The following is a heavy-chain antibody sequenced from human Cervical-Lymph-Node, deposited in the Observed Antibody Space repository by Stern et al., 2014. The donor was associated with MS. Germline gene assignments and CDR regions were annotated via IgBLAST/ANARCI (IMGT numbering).Heavy chain of an antibody. CDR1: GGSISSYY. CDR3: ARVKRVLVATSYYYGMDV. V-gene: IGHV4-59*01. D-gene: IGHD2-21*02. J-gene: IGHJ6*02. CDR2: INYSGSD. Sequence: QVQLQQSGPGLVKPSEALSLTCTVSGGSISSYYWSWIRQSPGQGLEWIGDINYSGSDDYNPSLKRRVTISVDTSKDQLSLKLSSVTAADTAVYYCARVKRVLVATSYYYGMDVWGQGTTVTVSS.